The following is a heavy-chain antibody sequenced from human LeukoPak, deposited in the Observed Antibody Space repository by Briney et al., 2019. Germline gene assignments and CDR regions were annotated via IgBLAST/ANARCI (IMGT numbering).Heavy chain of an antibody. J-gene: IGHJ6*02. V-gene: IGHV3-11*03. Sequence: PGGSLRLSCAASGFTFSDYYMSWIRQAPGKGLEWVSYISSSSSYTNYADSGKGRFTISRDNAKNSLYLQMNSLRAEDTAVYYCARLELGFYGMDVWGQGTTVTVSS. CDR1: GFTFSDYY. CDR2: ISSSSSYT. D-gene: IGHD6-6*01. CDR3: ARLELGFYGMDV.